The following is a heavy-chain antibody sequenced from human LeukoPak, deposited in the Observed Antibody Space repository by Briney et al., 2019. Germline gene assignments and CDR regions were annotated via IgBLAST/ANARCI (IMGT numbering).Heavy chain of an antibody. Sequence: SETLSLTCTVSGGSISSSSYYWGWIRQPPGKGLEWIGSIYYSGSTYYDPSLKSRVTISVDTSKNQFSLKLSSVTAADTAVYYCARPLFWSGYDGGWFDPWGQGTLVTVSS. V-gene: IGHV4-39*01. CDR1: GGSISSSSYY. CDR2: IYYSGST. CDR3: ARPLFWSGYDGGWFDP. D-gene: IGHD3-3*01. J-gene: IGHJ5*02.